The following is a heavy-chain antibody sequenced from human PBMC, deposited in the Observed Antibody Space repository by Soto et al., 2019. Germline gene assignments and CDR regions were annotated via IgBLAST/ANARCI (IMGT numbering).Heavy chain of an antibody. CDR3: ARYGGTGYFDY. CDR1: GGSISSGGYS. CDR2: IYHSGST. D-gene: IGHD4-17*01. Sequence: QLQLQESGSGLVKPSQTLSLTCAVSGGSISSGGYSWSWIRQPPGKGLEWIGYIYHSGSTYYNPSLKGRVTISVDRSKTQFSLKLSSVSAADTAVYYCARYGGTGYFDYWGQGTLVTVSS. V-gene: IGHV4-30-2*01. J-gene: IGHJ4*02.